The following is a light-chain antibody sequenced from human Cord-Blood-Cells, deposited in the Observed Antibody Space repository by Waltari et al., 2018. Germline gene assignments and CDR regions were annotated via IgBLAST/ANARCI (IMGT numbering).Light chain of an antibody. J-gene: IGLJ2*01. CDR1: SSDVGSYNL. CDR2: EGS. Sequence: QSALTPHASGSGSPGQSLTISCTGASSDVGSYNLVSWYQQHPGQAHKLMISEGSKRPSRVSSLLSCSTSGNTASLPISGLQAEDEADYYCCSCAGSSTYVVFGGGPKLTVL. V-gene: IGLV2-23*01. CDR3: CSCAGSSTYVV.